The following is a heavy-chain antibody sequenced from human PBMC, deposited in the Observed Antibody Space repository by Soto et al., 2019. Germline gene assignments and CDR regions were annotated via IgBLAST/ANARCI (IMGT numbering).Heavy chain of an antibody. Sequence: LSLTCSIYSWSFSGYYWSWIRQPPGKGLEWIGEISQSGNTNYSPSLKSRVSISIDTSKKQFSLNLASVSAADTAVYYCARAPKVSGSSQTRPDFWGQGTLVTVSS. CDR1: SWSFSGYY. CDR2: ISQSGNT. J-gene: IGHJ4*02. V-gene: IGHV4-34*01. D-gene: IGHD6-6*01. CDR3: ARAPKVSGSSQTRPDF.